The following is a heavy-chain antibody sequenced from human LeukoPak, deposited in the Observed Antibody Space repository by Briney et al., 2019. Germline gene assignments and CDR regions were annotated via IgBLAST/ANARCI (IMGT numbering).Heavy chain of an antibody. CDR2: ISGSGGST. CDR1: GFTFSSYA. V-gene: IGHV3-23*01. CDR3: ARGRYMITFGEFDY. D-gene: IGHD3-16*01. Sequence: GGSLRLSCAASGFTFSSYAMSWVRQAPGKGLEWVSAISGSGGSTYYADSVKGRFTISRDNSKNTLYLQMNSLRAEDTAVYYCARGRYMITFGEFDYWGQGTLVTVSS. J-gene: IGHJ4*02.